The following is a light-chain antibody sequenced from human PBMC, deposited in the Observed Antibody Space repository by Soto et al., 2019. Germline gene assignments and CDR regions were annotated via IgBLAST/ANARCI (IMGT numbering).Light chain of an antibody. J-gene: IGKJ5*01. V-gene: IGKV3-11*01. CDR3: QQRSNWPPEIT. CDR1: QSVSTF. Sequence: EIVLTQSPATLSLSPGERAILSCRASQSVSTFLAWFQQKPGQPPRLLIYNASNRTTGIPARFSGSGSGTDFTLTISSLEPEDFAVYYCQQRSNWPPEITFGQGTRLEIK. CDR2: NAS.